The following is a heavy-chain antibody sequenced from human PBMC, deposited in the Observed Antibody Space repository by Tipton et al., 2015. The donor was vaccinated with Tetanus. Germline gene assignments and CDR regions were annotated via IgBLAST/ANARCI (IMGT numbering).Heavy chain of an antibody. CDR2: ISGYSGDT. CDR3: ARGSAFNYYNGLDV. V-gene: IGHV1-18*01. Sequence: QSGAEVKRPGASVKVSCKTSGYTFISYGISWVRQAPGQGLEWMGWISGYSGDTNYVQRLQGRVTVTADTSTSTAYMELRSLRSDDTAVYYCARGSAFNYYNGLDVWGQGTTVTVSS. J-gene: IGHJ6*02. CDR1: GYTFISYG.